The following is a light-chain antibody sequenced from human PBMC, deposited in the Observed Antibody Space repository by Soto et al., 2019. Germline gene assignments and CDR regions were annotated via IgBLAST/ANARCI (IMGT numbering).Light chain of an antibody. J-gene: IGLJ3*02. CDR3: SSYTSSSTLV. Sequence: QSVLTQPASVSGSPGQSITISCTGTSSDVGSYNYVSWYQQHPGKAPKLIIYEASNRPSGVSNRFSGSKSGNTASLTISGLQAEDEADYYCSSYTSSSTLVFGGGTKLTVL. V-gene: IGLV2-14*01. CDR2: EAS. CDR1: SSDVGSYNY.